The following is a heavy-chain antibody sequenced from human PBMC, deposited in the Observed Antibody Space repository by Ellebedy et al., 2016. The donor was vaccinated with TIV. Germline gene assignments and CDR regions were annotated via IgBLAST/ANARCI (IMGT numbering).Heavy chain of an antibody. J-gene: IGHJ5*02. CDR2: LSASGGST. V-gene: IGHV3-23*01. CDR3: SRPVVSELPPSRDNWFDP. CDR1: GFTFSNYW. Sequence: GESLKISCAASGFTFSNYWMSWVRQAPGKGLGWVSSLSASGGSTYYADSVKGRFTISLDNSKNTLYLQMKSLRAEDTALDYCSRPVVSELPPSRDNWFDPWGQGILVTVSS. D-gene: IGHD3-10*01.